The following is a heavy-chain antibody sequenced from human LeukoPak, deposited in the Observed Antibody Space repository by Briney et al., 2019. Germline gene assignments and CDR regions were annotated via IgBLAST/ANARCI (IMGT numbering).Heavy chain of an antibody. CDR2: ISYDGSDT. V-gene: IGHV3-30-3*01. CDR1: GFTLSSFA. J-gene: IGHJ4*02. D-gene: IGHD2-15*01. Sequence: GRSLRLSCDASGFTLSSFAMHWVPQAPGEGLEWVTDISYDGSDTYYTDSVKGRFTISRDNSKNTLYLQMNSLRAEDTAVYYCASARVVEVLATPTALDYWGQGTLVTVSS. CDR3: ASARVVEVLATPTALDY.